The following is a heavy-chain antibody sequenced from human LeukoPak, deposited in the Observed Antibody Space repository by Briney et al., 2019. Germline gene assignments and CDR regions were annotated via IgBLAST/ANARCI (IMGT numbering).Heavy chain of an antibody. Sequence: QPGGSLRLSCAASGFTFSNYAMTWGRQAPGKGLEWVSAIGSGGGNTYYADSVKGRFTISRDNSRNTLYLQMNSLRAEDTAVYFCAKGQNTTMGSYYFDSWGQGTLVTVSS. CDR1: GFTFSNYA. CDR3: AKGQNTTMGSYYFDS. CDR2: IGSGGGNT. D-gene: IGHD5-18*01. V-gene: IGHV3-23*01. J-gene: IGHJ4*02.